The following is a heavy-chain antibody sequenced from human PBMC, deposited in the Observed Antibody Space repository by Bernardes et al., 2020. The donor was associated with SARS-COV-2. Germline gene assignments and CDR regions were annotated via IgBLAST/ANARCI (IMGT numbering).Heavy chain of an antibody. D-gene: IGHD1-26*01. V-gene: IGHV4-34*01. CDR2: INHGGNT. J-gene: IGHJ4*02. CDR3: ARVSTEVGANHFDY. CDR1: GGSFRGYY. Sequence: SETLSLTCAVYGGSFRGYYWSWIRQSPEKGLEWIGEINHGGNTKYNPSLKSRVAISVDTSKNQFSLKLNSVTAADTAVYYCARVSTEVGANHFDYWGQGTLVTVSS.